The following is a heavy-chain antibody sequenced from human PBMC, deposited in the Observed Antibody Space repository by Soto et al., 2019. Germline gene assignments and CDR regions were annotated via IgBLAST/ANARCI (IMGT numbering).Heavy chain of an antibody. CDR1: GYTFTNYW. CDR3: ARSRRGAYSSGWYSPSGYYNYGIDV. CDR2: FYPGDSDT. D-gene: IGHD6-19*01. J-gene: IGHJ6*02. Sequence: GESLKISCKGSGYTFTNYWIGWVRQMPGIGLEWMGIFYPGDSDTKYSPSLQGQVSISADTSISTAYLQWTSLKASDTAMYYCARSRRGAYSSGWYSPSGYYNYGIDVWGQGTKVTVSS. V-gene: IGHV5-51*01.